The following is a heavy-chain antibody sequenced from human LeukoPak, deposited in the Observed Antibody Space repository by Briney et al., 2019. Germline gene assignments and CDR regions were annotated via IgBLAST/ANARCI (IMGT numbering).Heavy chain of an antibody. CDR1: GFPFSSYW. D-gene: IGHD2-2*01. Sequence: GGSLRLSCAASGFPFSSYWMSWVRQAPGKGLEWVANIKQDGSEKYYVDSVKGRFTISRDNAKNSLHLQMNSLRAEHTAVYYCARDRYCSSTSCFHEGYWGQGTLVTVSS. CDR3: ARDRYCSSTSCFHEGY. J-gene: IGHJ4*02. CDR2: IKQDGSEK. V-gene: IGHV3-7*01.